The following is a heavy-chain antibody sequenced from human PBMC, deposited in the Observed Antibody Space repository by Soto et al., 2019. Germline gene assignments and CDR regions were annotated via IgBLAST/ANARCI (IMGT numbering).Heavy chain of an antibody. CDR2: ISHDGSNK. V-gene: IGHV3-30*18. CDR1: GFTFSSYG. Sequence: QVQLVESGGGVVQPGRSLRLSCAASGFTFSSYGMHWVRQAPGKGLEWVAVISHDGSNKYNADSAKGRFTISRDNSMNTLYLQMNSLRAEDTAVYYCAKGWYSSSWYLGMDVWGQGTTVTVSS. CDR3: AKGWYSSSWYLGMDV. J-gene: IGHJ6*02. D-gene: IGHD6-13*01.